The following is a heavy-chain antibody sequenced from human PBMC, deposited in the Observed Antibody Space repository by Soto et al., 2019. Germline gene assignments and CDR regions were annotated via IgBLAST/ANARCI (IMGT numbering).Heavy chain of an antibody. CDR3: ARHLYGSGSYYSSMAYYYYYGMDV. V-gene: IGHV4-39*01. J-gene: IGHJ6*02. CDR2: IYYSGST. Sequence: SETLSLTCTVSGGSISSSSYYWGWIRQPPGKGLEWIGSIYYSGSTYYNPSLKSRVTISVDTSKNQFSLKLSSVTAADTAVYYCARHLYGSGSYYSSMAYYYYYGMDVWGQGTTVTVS. CDR1: GGSISSSSYY. D-gene: IGHD3-10*01.